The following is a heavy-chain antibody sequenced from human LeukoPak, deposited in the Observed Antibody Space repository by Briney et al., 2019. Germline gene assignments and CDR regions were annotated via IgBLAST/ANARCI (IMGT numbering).Heavy chain of an antibody. D-gene: IGHD2-15*01. Sequence: PGGSLRLSCAASGFTFSTYTMNWVRQAPGKGLEWVSSISSSSGYILYADSVKGRFTISRDNAKNSLYLQMNSLRAEDTAVYYCASTPRYCSGGSCFFYFDYWGQGTLVTVSS. CDR1: GFTFSTYT. CDR2: ISSSSGYI. J-gene: IGHJ4*02. V-gene: IGHV3-21*01. CDR3: ASTPRYCSGGSCFFYFDY.